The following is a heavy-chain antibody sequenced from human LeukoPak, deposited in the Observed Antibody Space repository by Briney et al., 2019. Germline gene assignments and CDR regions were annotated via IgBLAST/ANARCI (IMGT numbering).Heavy chain of an antibody. Sequence: PSETLSLTCTVSGGSISSHYWSWIRQPPGKGLEWIGYIYYSGSNNYNPSLKSRVTISVDTSKNQFSLKLSSVTAADTAVYYCAREGTYYYDSSGRWNWFDPWGQGTLVTVSS. D-gene: IGHD3-22*01. CDR2: IYYSGSN. CDR3: AREGTYYYDSSGRWNWFDP. V-gene: IGHV4-59*11. J-gene: IGHJ5*02. CDR1: GGSISSHY.